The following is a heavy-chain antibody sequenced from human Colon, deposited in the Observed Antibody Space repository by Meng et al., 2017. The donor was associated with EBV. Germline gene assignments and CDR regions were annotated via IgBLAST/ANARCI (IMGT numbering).Heavy chain of an antibody. V-gene: IGHV4-31*03. CDR1: GGSVSSGSYY. CDR3: ARVSSGWDYFDY. Sequence: QLQEWGHGLVQHSYALSLTCTASGGSVSSGSYYVTWIRQHTGEWLEWFGHIYYSGSTFYNPSLKRRVIISIDTSKNQFSLNLRSVTAADTAVYYCARVSSGWDYFDYWGQGTLVTVSS. CDR2: IYYSGST. J-gene: IGHJ4*02. D-gene: IGHD6-19*01.